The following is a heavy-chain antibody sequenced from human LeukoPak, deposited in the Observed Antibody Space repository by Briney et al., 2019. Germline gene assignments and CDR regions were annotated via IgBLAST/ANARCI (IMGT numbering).Heavy chain of an antibody. Sequence: PGGSLRLSCAASAFTFNNYAMSWVRQAPGKGLEWVSAISGRGGSTFYADSVKGRFTISRDNSKNTLYLQMNSLRAEDTAVYYCAKGGGFYYDSNGYYRYFDYWGQGSLVTVSS. D-gene: IGHD3-22*01. J-gene: IGHJ4*02. V-gene: IGHV3-23*01. CDR3: AKGGGFYYDSNGYYRYFDY. CDR1: AFTFNNYA. CDR2: ISGRGGST.